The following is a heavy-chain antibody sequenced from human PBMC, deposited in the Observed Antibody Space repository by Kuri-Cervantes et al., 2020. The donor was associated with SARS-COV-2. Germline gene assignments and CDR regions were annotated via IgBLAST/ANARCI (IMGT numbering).Heavy chain of an antibody. V-gene: IGHV3-23*01. J-gene: IGHJ1*01. CDR2: ISGSGGST. CDR3: ARSINYDFWSGPHY. D-gene: IGHD3-3*01. CDR1: GFTFGSYA. Sequence: GGSLRLSCAASGFTFGSYAMSWVRQAPGKGLEWVSAISGSGGSTYYADSAKGRFTISRDNSKNTLYLQMNSLRAEDTAVYYCARSINYDFWSGPHYWGQDTLVTVSS.